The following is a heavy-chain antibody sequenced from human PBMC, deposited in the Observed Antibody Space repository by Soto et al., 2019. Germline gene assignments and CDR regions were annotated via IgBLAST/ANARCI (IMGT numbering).Heavy chain of an antibody. J-gene: IGHJ4*02. CDR1: SDSISSSTW. V-gene: IGHV4-4*02. D-gene: IGHD2-15*01. CDR3: ASSPGSLAGDY. CDR2: IFHSGST. Sequence: QVQLRESGPGLVKPSGTLSLTCAVSSDSISSSTWWSWVRQPPGRGLEWIGEIFHSGSTNYNPSLKSRVTISLGKSKNQFYLNLTSVTAADTAVDHCASSPGSLAGDYWGQGILVSVTS.